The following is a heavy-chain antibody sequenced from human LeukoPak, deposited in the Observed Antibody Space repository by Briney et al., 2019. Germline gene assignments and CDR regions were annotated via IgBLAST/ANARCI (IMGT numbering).Heavy chain of an antibody. Sequence: GRSLRLSCAASGFTFSSYAMHWVRQAPGKGLEWVAVISYDGSNKYYADSVKGRFTISRDNSKNTLYLQMNSLRAEDTAVYYCARRITVGSSFDYWGRGTLVTVSS. V-gene: IGHV3-30-3*01. J-gene: IGHJ4*02. CDR1: GFTFSSYA. CDR2: ISYDGSNK. D-gene: IGHD4-11*01. CDR3: ARRITVGSSFDY.